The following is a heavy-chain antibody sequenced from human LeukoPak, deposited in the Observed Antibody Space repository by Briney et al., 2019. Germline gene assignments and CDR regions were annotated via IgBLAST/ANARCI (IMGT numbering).Heavy chain of an antibody. CDR3: ARVGASAYIYSRFEERQKNFFDY. CDR2: IYSGGCT. CDR1: EFSFGSNY. J-gene: IGHJ4*02. V-gene: IGHV3-66*01. Sequence: GGSLRLSCAASEFSFGSNYMTWVRQAPGKGVEWVSLIYSGGCTYYSDSVRGRFTISRDNSKNKLYLQMNSLRVEDTAVYYCARVGASAYIYSRFEERQKNFFDYWGQGTLVTVSS. D-gene: IGHD1-26*01.